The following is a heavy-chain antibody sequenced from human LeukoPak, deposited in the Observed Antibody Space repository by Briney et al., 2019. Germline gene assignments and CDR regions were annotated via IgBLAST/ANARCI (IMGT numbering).Heavy chain of an antibody. J-gene: IGHJ4*02. Sequence: PGGSLRLSCAASGFTVNSNYMNWVRQAPGKGLEWVSVVYSDDTTYYADSVKGRFTISRDNSKNTLYLQMNNLRAEDTAVYYCARGGGYYAIDYWGQGTLVTVFS. D-gene: IGHD1-26*01. CDR2: VYSDDTT. CDR1: GFTVNSNY. V-gene: IGHV3-53*01. CDR3: ARGGGYYAIDY.